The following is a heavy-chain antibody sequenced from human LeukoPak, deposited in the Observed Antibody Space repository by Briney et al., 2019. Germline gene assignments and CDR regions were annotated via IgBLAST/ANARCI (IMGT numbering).Heavy chain of an antibody. V-gene: IGHV3-11*01. Sequence: PGGSLRLSCAASGFTFSDYYMSWIRQAPGKGLEWVAYITSSGDDIYYADSVKGRFTISRDNAKNALFLRMSSLRAEDTATYYCASDIVATSGDFWGQGTLVSASS. CDR3: ASDIVATSGDF. J-gene: IGHJ4*02. D-gene: IGHD5-12*01. CDR2: ITSSGDDI. CDR1: GFTFSDYY.